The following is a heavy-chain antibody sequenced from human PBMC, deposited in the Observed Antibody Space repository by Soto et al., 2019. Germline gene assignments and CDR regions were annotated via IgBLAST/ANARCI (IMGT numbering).Heavy chain of an antibody. D-gene: IGHD6-6*01. CDR2: IYYSGST. Sequence: SETLSLTCTVSGGSIGSSSYYWGWIRQPPGKGLEWIGSIYYSGSTYYNPSLKSRVTISVDTSKNQFSLKLSSVTAADTAVYYCATSIAAFFDYWGQGTLVTVSS. CDR1: GGSIGSSSYY. J-gene: IGHJ4*02. CDR3: ATSIAAFFDY. V-gene: IGHV4-39*01.